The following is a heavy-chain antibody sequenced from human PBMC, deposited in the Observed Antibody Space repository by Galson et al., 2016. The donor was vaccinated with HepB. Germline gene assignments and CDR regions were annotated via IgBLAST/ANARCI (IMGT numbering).Heavy chain of an antibody. CDR2: MNPNSGNT. Sequence: SVKVSCKASGYTFTSHDIHWVRQATGQGLEWMGWMNPNSGNTGYAQKFQGRVTMTRNTPIKTAYMEVRNRRTDDTAVYFWWRFPPPIRAEYCTSPTCYAYWGQGTLVAVSS. V-gene: IGHV1-8*01. CDR3: WRFPPPIRAEYCTSPTCYAY. CDR1: GYTFTSHD. D-gene: IGHD2-2*01. J-gene: IGHJ4*02.